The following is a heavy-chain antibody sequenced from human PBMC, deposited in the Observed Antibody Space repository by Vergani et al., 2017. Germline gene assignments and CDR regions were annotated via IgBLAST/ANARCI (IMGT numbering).Heavy chain of an antibody. CDR1: GGTFSSYA. D-gene: IGHD3-22*01. Sequence: QVQLVQSGAEVKKPGSSVKVSCKASGGTFSSYAISWVRQAPGQGLEWMGGIIPIFGTANYAQKFQGRVTITADASTSTAYMELSSLRSEDTAVYYCARVFDSSGSYYPYYYYMDVWGKGTTVTVSS. CDR2: IIPIFGTA. J-gene: IGHJ6*03. CDR3: ARVFDSSGSYYPYYYYMDV. V-gene: IGHV1-69*01.